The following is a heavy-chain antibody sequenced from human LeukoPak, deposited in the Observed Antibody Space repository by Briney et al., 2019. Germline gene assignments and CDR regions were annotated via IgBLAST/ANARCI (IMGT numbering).Heavy chain of an antibody. J-gene: IGHJ4*02. CDR2: ISYDGSNK. V-gene: IGHV3-30*18. CDR3: AKGGSSWYPDY. CDR1: GFTFSSYG. D-gene: IGHD6-13*01. Sequence: GGSLRLSCAASGFTFSSYGMHWVRQAPGKGLEWVAVISYDGSNKYYADSVKGRFTISRDNSGNTLNLQMNSLRAEDTAVHYCAKGGSSWYPDYWGQGTLVTVSS.